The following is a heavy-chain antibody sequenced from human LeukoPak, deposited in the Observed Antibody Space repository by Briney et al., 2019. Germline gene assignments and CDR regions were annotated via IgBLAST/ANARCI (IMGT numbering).Heavy chain of an antibody. Sequence: ASVKVSCKASGYTFTSYDINWVRQAPGQGLEWMGWMNPNSGNTGYAQKFQGRVTIIRNTSISTAYMELSSLRTEDTAVYYCARGDKQLVFNRNKGGFDPWGQGTLVTVSS. CDR2: MNPNSGNT. CDR1: GYTFTSYD. CDR3: ARGDKQLVFNRNKGGFDP. J-gene: IGHJ5*02. D-gene: IGHD6-13*01. V-gene: IGHV1-8*03.